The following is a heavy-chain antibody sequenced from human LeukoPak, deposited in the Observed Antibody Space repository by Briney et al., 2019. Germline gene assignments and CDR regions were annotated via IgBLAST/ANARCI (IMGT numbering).Heavy chain of an antibody. CDR3: TTRTTTTIY. CDR1: HFTFTNRW. Sequence: PGGSLRLSCAASHFTFTNRWMNWVRQAAGKGLEWVGRIASNTDGGTTDYAAPVKGRFTISRDDSKNAMYLQMNSLKTEDTALYYCTTRTTTTIYWGQGTLVTVSS. CDR2: IASNTDGGTT. V-gene: IGHV3-15*07. D-gene: IGHD1-7*01. J-gene: IGHJ4*02.